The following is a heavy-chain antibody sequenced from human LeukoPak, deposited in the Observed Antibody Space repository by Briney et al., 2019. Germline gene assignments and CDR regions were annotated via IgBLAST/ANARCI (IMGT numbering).Heavy chain of an antibody. CDR1: GYTFTGNY. CDR3: ARIRDGYNDAYDI. Sequence: ASVKVSCKASGYTFTGNYMHWVRQAPGQGLEWMGWINPNSGGTNYAQKFQGRVTITADESTSTAYMELSSLRSEDTAVYYCARIRDGYNDAYDIWGQGTMVTVSS. CDR2: INPNSGGT. V-gene: IGHV1-2*02. J-gene: IGHJ3*02. D-gene: IGHD5-24*01.